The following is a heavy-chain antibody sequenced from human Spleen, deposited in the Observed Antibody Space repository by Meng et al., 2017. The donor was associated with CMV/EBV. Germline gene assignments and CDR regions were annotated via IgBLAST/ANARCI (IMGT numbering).Heavy chain of an antibody. J-gene: IGHJ4*02. CDR1: GFTFSRYW. V-gene: IGHV3-74*03. CDR3: GRDLTGERDQ. CDR2: LNEDGSFT. D-gene: IGHD7-27*01. Sequence: GQLVGSGGGLVQPGGSLRLSCADSGFTFSRYWMHWVRQVPGKGLVWVSRLNEDGSFTSYADSVKGRFTISRDNAKNTLYLQMNSLRVDDSGVYYCGRDLTGERDQWGQGTLVTVSS.